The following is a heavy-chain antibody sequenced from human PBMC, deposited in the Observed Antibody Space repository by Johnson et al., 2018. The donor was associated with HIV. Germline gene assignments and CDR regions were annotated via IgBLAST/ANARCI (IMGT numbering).Heavy chain of an antibody. CDR3: ARVSSDVGSYLSFAVEI. CDR2: IRQDGSEK. J-gene: IGHJ3*02. CDR1: GFIFRTHW. V-gene: IGHV3-7*05. Sequence: VQLVESGGGVVQPGGSLRLSCAGSGFIFRTHWIHWVRQPPGKGLEWVATIRQDGSEKFYVDSVKGRFTIFRDNAENSLFLQMDSLRAEDTAVYYCARVSSDVGSYLSFAVEIWGQGTMVTVSS. D-gene: IGHD1-26*01.